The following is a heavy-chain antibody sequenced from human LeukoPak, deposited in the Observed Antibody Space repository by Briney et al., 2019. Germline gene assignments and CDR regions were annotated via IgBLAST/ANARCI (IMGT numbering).Heavy chain of an antibody. CDR1: GGSISSSTYY. Sequence: PSETLSLTCTVSGGSISSSTYYWGWIRQPPGKGLEWIGSIYYTGSTYYNPSLKSRVTISVDTSNNQFSLKLSSVTAADTAVYYCARGEPACSSTSCYSNWFDPWGQGTLVTVSS. J-gene: IGHJ5*02. CDR2: IYYTGST. CDR3: ARGEPACSSTSCYSNWFDP. D-gene: IGHD2-2*01. V-gene: IGHV4-39*07.